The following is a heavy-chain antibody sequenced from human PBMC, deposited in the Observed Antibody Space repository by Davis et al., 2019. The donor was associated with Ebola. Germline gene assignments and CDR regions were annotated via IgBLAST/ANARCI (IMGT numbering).Heavy chain of an antibody. J-gene: IGHJ6*02. CDR2: ISWNSGSI. CDR1: GFTFDDYA. V-gene: IGHV3-9*01. Sequence: SLEISCAASGFTFDDYAMHWVRQAPGKGLEWVSGISWNSGSIGYADSVKGRFTISRDNAKNSLYLQMNSLRAEDTALYYCAKDRTNYWNYGMDVWGQGTTVTVSS. D-gene: IGHD4/OR15-4a*01. CDR3: AKDRTNYWNYGMDV.